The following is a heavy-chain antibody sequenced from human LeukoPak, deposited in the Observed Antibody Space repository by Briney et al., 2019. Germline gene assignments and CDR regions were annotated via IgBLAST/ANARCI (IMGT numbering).Heavy chain of an antibody. V-gene: IGHV3-21*01. Sequence: GGSLRLSCAASGFTHSTYTMSRVRQAPGKGLEWVSSITSSSSHMYYADSVKGRFTISRDNAEHSLHLQMNSLRAEDTAIYYCARSVGLDSWGQGTLVTVSS. CDR1: GFTHSTYT. J-gene: IGHJ4*02. CDR3: ARSVGLDS. CDR2: ITSSSSHM. D-gene: IGHD1-26*01.